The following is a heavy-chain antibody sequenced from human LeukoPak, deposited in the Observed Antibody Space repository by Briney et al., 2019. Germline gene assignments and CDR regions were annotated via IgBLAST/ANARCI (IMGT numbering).Heavy chain of an antibody. CDR2: ISRNGCST. Sequence: PGGSLRLSCSASGFTFSSYAMHWVRQAPGEGLEYVSAISRNGCSTYYADCVKGRFTISRDNSKNTLYLQMSSLRAEDTAVYDCVKDLVTGPGAFDIWGQGTMVTVSS. D-gene: IGHD2-21*02. J-gene: IGHJ3*02. CDR1: GFTFSSYA. CDR3: VKDLVTGPGAFDI. V-gene: IGHV3-64D*06.